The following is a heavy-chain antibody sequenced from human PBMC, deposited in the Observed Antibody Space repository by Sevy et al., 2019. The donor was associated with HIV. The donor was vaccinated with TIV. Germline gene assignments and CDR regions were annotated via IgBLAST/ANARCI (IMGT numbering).Heavy chain of an antibody. J-gene: IGHJ4*02. V-gene: IGHV3-53*01. CDR3: ARLYKLERPQGVSIYFDY. CDR1: GFTVSSNY. Sequence: GGSLRLSCAASGFTVSSNYMSWVRQAPGKGLEWVSVIYSGGSTYYADSVKCRFTISRDNSKNTLYLQMNSLRAEDTAVYYCARLYKLERPQGVSIYFDYWGQGTLVTVSS. D-gene: IGHD1-1*01. CDR2: IYSGGST.